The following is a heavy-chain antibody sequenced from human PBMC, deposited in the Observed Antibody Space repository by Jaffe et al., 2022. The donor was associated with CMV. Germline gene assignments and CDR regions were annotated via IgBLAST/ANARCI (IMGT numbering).Heavy chain of an antibody. CDR1: GFSLSTSGVG. Sequence: QITLKESGPTLVKPTQTLTLTCTFSGFSLSTSGVGVGWIRQPPGKALEWLALIYWNDDKRYSPSLKSRLTITKDTSKNQVVLTMTNMDPVDTATYYCAHTSWGSEWFDPWGQGTLVTVSS. J-gene: IGHJ5*02. CDR2: IYWNDDK. V-gene: IGHV2-5*01. D-gene: IGHD2-2*01. CDR3: AHTSWGSEWFDP.